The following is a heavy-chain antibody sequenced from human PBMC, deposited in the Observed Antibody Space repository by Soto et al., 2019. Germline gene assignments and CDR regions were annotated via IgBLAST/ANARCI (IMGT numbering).Heavy chain of an antibody. Sequence: GGSLRLSCAASGFTFSNYAMSWVRQAPESGLEWVSVISGGGVITYYIDSVKGRFTISRDNSKNTLFLQMDSLRAEDTAVYFCAKAPVRYCSGGSCYAFPFDVWGQGTMVTVSS. V-gene: IGHV3-23*01. D-gene: IGHD2-15*01. CDR3: AKAPVRYCSGGSCYAFPFDV. CDR1: GFTFSNYA. J-gene: IGHJ3*01. CDR2: ISGGGVIT.